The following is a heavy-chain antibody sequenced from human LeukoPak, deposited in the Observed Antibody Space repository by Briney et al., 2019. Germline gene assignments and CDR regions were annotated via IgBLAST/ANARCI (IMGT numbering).Heavy chain of an antibody. CDR3: ARDRTCSVANCLDAFDI. CDR1: GFTFSSYA. D-gene: IGHD6-19*01. J-gene: IGHJ3*02. V-gene: IGHV3-64*01. Sequence: PGGSLRLSCAASGFTFSSYAMHWVRQAPGQGLEYVSAISSNGGSTYYANSVKGRFTISRYNSKNTLYLQMGSLRAEDMAVYYCARDRTCSVANCLDAFDIWGQGTMVTVSS. CDR2: ISSNGGST.